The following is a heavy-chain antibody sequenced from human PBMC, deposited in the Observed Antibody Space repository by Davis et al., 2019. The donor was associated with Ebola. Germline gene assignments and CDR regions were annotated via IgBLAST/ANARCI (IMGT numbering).Heavy chain of an antibody. Sequence: PSETLSLTCTVSGGSISSYYWGWIHQPPGKGLEWIGSIYYSGSTYYNPSLKSRVTISVDTSKNQFSLKLSSVTAADTAVYYCARHFAGSFGYYYYYGMDVWGQGTTVTVSS. CDR3: ARHFAGSFGYYYYYGMDV. D-gene: IGHD5-18*01. V-gene: IGHV4-39*01. CDR2: IYYSGST. CDR1: GGSISSYY. J-gene: IGHJ6*02.